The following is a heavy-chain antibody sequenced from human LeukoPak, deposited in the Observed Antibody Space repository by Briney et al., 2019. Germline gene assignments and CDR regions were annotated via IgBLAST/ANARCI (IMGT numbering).Heavy chain of an antibody. Sequence: PSETLSLTCTVAGGSISGSYWSWIRQPPGKGLEWIGYISHSGSTNYSPSLKSRVTISVDTSKNQFSRNLSSVTAADTAVYYCARGSRNNKFDYWGQGTLVTVTS. CDR3: ARGSRNNKFDY. J-gene: IGHJ4*02. V-gene: IGHV4-59*01. CDR1: GGSISGSY. D-gene: IGHD2/OR15-2a*01. CDR2: ISHSGST.